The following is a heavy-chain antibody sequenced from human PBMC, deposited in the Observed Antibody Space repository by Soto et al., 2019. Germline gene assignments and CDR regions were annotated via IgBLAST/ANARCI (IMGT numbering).Heavy chain of an antibody. CDR2: ISYDGSNK. Sequence: GGSLRLSCAASGFTFSSYGMHWVCQAPGKGLEWVAVISYDGSNKYYADSLKGRFTVSRDNSKNTLYLQMSSLRAEDTAVYYCVKDGSSGWPYYYGMDVWGQGTTVTVSS. D-gene: IGHD6-19*01. J-gene: IGHJ6*02. CDR1: GFTFSSYG. V-gene: IGHV3-30*18. CDR3: VKDGSSGWPYYYGMDV.